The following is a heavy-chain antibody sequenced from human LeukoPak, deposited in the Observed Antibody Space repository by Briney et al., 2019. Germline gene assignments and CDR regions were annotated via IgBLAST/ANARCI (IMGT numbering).Heavy chain of an antibody. Sequence: SETLSLTCTVSGGSISSYFWSWVRQSPGKGLEWIGFMHHSGSANSNPSLKSRVTISMDTSKNQFSLKMSSVTAADTAVYYCARLGASTFDYFYYMDAWGRGTTVTISS. CDR2: MHHSGSA. D-gene: IGHD1-26*01. V-gene: IGHV4-59*01. CDR3: ARLGASTFDYFYYMDA. CDR1: GGSISSYF. J-gene: IGHJ6*03.